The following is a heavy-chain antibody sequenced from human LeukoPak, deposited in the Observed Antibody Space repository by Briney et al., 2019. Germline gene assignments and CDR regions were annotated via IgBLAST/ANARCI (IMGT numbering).Heavy chain of an antibody. CDR2: INHSGST. CDR1: GGSFSGYY. Sequence: NPSETLSLTCAVYGGSFSGYYWSWIRQPPGEGLEWIGEINHSGSTNYNPSLKSRVTISVDTSKNQFSLKLSSVTAADTAVYYCARGPSGSSGYYLDYWGQGTLVTVSS. CDR3: ARGPSGSSGYYLDY. J-gene: IGHJ4*02. V-gene: IGHV4-34*01. D-gene: IGHD3-22*01.